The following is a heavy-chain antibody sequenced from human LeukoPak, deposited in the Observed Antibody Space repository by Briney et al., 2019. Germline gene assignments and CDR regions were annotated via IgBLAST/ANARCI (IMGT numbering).Heavy chain of an antibody. CDR2: INHSGST. CDR3: ARLRGYSSSWYVQTPYYFDY. J-gene: IGHJ4*02. D-gene: IGHD6-13*01. Sequence: SETLSLTCTVSDGSISTYYWSWIRQPPGKGLEWIGEINHSGSTNYNPSLKSRVTISVDTSKNQFSLKLSSVTAADTAVYYCARLRGYSSSWYVQTPYYFDYWGQGTLVTVSS. V-gene: IGHV4-34*01. CDR1: DGSISTYY.